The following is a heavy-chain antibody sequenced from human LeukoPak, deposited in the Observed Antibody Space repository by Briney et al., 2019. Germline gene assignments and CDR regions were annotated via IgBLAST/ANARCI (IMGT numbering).Heavy chain of an antibody. J-gene: IGHJ6*03. D-gene: IGHD3-10*01. Sequence: PSETLSLTCAVYGRSFSGHYWSWIRQPPGKGLEWIGEINHSGSTNYNPSLKSRVTISVDMSKNQFSLKLRSVTAADTAVYYCARVRITSIRRDYYMDVWGKGTTVIVSS. CDR1: GRSFSGHY. V-gene: IGHV4-34*01. CDR2: INHSGST. CDR3: ARVRITSIRRDYYMDV.